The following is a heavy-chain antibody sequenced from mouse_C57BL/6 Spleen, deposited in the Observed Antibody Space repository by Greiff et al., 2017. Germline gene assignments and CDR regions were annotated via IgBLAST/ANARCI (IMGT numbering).Heavy chain of an antibody. CDR1: GFTFSSYG. CDR3: ARREGYYAMDY. J-gene: IGHJ4*01. CDR2: ISSGGSYT. Sequence: DVKLVESGGDLVKPGGSLKLSCAASGFTFSSYGMSWVRQTPDKRLEWVATISSGGSYTYYPDSVKGRFTISRDNAKNTLYLQMSSLKSEDTAMYYCARREGYYAMDYWGQGTSVTVSS. V-gene: IGHV5-6*02.